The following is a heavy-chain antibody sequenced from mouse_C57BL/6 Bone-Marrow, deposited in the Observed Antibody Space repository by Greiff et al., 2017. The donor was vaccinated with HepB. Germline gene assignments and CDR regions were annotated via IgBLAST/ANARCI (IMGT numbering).Heavy chain of an antibody. D-gene: IGHD1-1*02. J-gene: IGHJ4*01. Sequence: QVQLQQPGAELVKPGASVKLSCKASGYTFTSYWMHWVKQRPGQGLEWIGMIHPNSGSTNYNEKFKSKATLTVDKSSSTAYMQLSSLTSEDSAVYYCARRGGRDYYAMDYWGQGTSVTVSS. CDR1: GYTFTSYW. V-gene: IGHV1-64*01. CDR3: ARRGGRDYYAMDY. CDR2: IHPNSGST.